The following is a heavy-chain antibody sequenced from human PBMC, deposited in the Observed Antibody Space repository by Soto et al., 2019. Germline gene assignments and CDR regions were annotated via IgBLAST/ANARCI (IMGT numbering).Heavy chain of an antibody. D-gene: IGHD1-1*01. J-gene: IGHJ4*01. CDR2: INPYTGET. V-gene: IGHV1-2*02. CDR3: TRPLRATAGTTFYY. CDR1: GYRCIDFF. Sequence: QVQLVQSGAGVKKPGASVNVSCKASGYRCIDFFIHFVRQAPGQGLDWMGWINPYTGETYYAQKFQGRVIMTSAAAISTAYMELNSLTSDDTAVYYCTRPLRATAGTTFYYWGQGSLVTVSS.